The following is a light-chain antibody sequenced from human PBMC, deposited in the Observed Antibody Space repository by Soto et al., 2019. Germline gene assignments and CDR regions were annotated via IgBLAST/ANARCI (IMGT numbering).Light chain of an antibody. CDR2: GAS. Sequence: EIVLTQSPGTLSLSPGERATLSCRASQSVSSSYLAWYQQKPDQAPRLLIYGASSRATGIPDRFSGSGSGTDFTLTISRLEPEDFAVYYCQQYGSSPPVHTFGQGTKLEIK. CDR1: QSVSSSY. J-gene: IGKJ2*01. V-gene: IGKV3-20*01. CDR3: QQYGSSPPVHT.